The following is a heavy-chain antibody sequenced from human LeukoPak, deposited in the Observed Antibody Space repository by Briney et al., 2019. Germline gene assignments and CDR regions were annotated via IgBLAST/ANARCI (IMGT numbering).Heavy chain of an antibody. Sequence: PGRSLRLSCATSGFTFSSYIMHWVRQVPGRGPEWVANVNRDGSETYYLDSVKGRFTISKDNAKNSLYLQMNSLRAEDTALYHCARNNGMDVWGQGTTVIVSS. V-gene: IGHV3-7*03. J-gene: IGHJ6*02. CDR1: GFTFSSYI. CDR3: ARNNGMDV. CDR2: VNRDGSET.